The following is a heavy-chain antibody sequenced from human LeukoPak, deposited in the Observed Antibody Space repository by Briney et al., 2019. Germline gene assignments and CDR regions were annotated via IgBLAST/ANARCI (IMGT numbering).Heavy chain of an antibody. CDR3: ARGRRSSNWIGVNWFDP. J-gene: IGHJ5*02. CDR1: GGSISSGGYY. V-gene: IGHV4-30-2*01. CDR2: IYHSGST. D-gene: IGHD6-13*01. Sequence: SETLSLTCTVSGGSISSGGYYWGWVRQPPGRGVEWVGYIYHSGSTYYNPSLKSRVTISVDRSKNQFSLKLSSVTAADTAVYYCARGRRSSNWIGVNWFDPWGQGTLVTVSS.